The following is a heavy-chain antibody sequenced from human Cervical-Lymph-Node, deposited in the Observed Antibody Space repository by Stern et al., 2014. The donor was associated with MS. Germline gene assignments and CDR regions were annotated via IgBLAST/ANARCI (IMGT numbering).Heavy chain of an antibody. Sequence: QLVQSGAEVKQPGSSMKVSCKASGGTFSSIEISWVRQDPGQGLEWLGGVSPLFGTTNYAPQVQGRVTIVADESTNTVNMELSRLRSEDTAVYYCVRDQGGIAASWGQGTLVTVSS. D-gene: IGHD6-13*01. V-gene: IGHV1-69*01. J-gene: IGHJ4*02. CDR2: VSPLFGTT. CDR1: GGTFSSIE. CDR3: VRDQGGIAAS.